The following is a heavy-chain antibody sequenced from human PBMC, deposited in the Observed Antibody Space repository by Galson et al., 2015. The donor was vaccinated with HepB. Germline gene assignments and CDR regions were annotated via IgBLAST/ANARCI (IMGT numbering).Heavy chain of an antibody. CDR2: ISSDGSTK. V-gene: IGHV3-48*01. CDR3: ATYVYSTSAFDY. J-gene: IGHJ4*02. Sequence: SLRLSCAASGFSFSSYNMNWVRQAPGKGLEWVSYISSDGSTKYYADSVKGRFTISRDNAKNSLFLSMNSLTVEDTAVYYCATYVYSTSAFDYWGQGALVTVSS. CDR1: GFSFSSYN. D-gene: IGHD6-6*01.